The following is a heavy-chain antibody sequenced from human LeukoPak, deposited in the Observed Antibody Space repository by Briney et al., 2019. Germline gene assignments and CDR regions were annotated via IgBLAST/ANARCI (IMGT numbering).Heavy chain of an antibody. CDR1: GYTFTSYY. CDR2: INPSGGST. CDR3: ARVGGTKAFDI. J-gene: IGHJ3*02. D-gene: IGHD3-16*01. Sequence: ASVKVSCKASGYTFTSYYMHRVRQAPGQGLEWMGIINPSGGSTSYAQKFQGRVTMTRDTSTSTVYMELSSLRSEDTAVYYCARVGGTKAFDIWGQGTMVTVSS. V-gene: IGHV1-46*01.